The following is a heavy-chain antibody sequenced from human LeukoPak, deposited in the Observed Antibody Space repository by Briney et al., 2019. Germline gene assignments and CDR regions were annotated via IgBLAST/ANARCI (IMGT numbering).Heavy chain of an antibody. CDR2: IYHSGST. V-gene: IGHV4-30-2*01. J-gene: IGHJ4*02. CDR3: ARDRSLGIIDY. D-gene: IGHD3-16*01. CDR1: GGSISSGGYS. Sequence: SQTLSLTCAVSGGSISSGGYSWSWIRQPPGKGLEWIGYIYHSGSTYYNPSLKSRVTISVDRSKNQFSLKLSSVTAADTAVYYCARDRSLGIIDYWGQGTLVTVSS.